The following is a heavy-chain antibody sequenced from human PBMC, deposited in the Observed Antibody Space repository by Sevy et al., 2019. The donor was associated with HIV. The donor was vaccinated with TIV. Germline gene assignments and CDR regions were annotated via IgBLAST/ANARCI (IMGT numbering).Heavy chain of an antibody. CDR2: IRAYNGNT. CDR1: GYTFTSYG. Sequence: ASVKVSCKASGYTFTSYGISWVRQAPGQGLEWMGWIRAYNGNTNYAQTLQGRVTMTTDTSTSTAYMELRSLRSDDTAVYYCARAGPGIKGDAFFIWGQGTMVTASS. J-gene: IGHJ3*02. CDR3: ARAGPGIKGDAFFI. V-gene: IGHV1-18*01.